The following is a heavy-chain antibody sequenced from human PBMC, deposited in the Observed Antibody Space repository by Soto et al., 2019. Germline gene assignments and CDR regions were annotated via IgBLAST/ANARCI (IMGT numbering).Heavy chain of an antibody. CDR1: GFTFSSYA. V-gene: IGHV3-23*01. CDR2: ISGSGGST. J-gene: IGHJ6*02. Sequence: HPGGSLRLSCAASGFTFSSYAMSWVRQAPGKGLEWVSAISGSGGSTYYADSVKGRFTISRDNSKNTLYLQMNSLRAEDTAVYYCAKDLPGGYWDYDFWSGYYSYYYYGMDVWGQGTTVTVSS. CDR3: AKDLPGGYWDYDFWSGYYSYYYYGMDV. D-gene: IGHD3-3*01.